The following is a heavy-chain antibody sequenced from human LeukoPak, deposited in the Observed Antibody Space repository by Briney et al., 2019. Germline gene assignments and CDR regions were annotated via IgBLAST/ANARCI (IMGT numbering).Heavy chain of an antibody. CDR3: AKPVSGYSYGSNWFDP. Sequence: GGSLRLSCAGSGFTFINYGMIWVRQAPGKGLEWVSSVSGSGTSTHYADSVKGRFTITRDNPKNTLYLQMNSLRVEDTAVYYCAKPVSGYSYGSNWFDPWGQGTLVTVSS. J-gene: IGHJ5*02. V-gene: IGHV3-23*01. CDR1: GFTFINYG. D-gene: IGHD5-18*01. CDR2: VSGSGTST.